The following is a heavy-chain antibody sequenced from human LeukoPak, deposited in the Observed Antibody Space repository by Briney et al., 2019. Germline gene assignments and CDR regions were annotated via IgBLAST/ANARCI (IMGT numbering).Heavy chain of an antibody. J-gene: IGHJ4*02. V-gene: IGHV3-30*02. CDR3: AKGYDY. CDR1: GLIFSDYG. CDR2: IHYDGRNK. Sequence: GGSLRLSCEASGLIFSDYGMHWVRQAPGKGLEWVAFIHYDGRNKFYADSVKGRFTISRDNSKNTLYLQMSSLTADDTALYYCAKGYDYWGQGTLVTVSS.